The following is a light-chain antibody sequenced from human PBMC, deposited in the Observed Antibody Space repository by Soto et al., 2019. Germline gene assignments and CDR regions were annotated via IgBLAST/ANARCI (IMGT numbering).Light chain of an antibody. V-gene: IGKV3-15*01. CDR3: PQYANWPLS. CDR2: KTS. Sequence: VMTQSPATVSVSPGERTSLSCRASQSVGNNLGLYQQKPGQAPRLLISKTSTRATGVPARYSGSGSGTEFTLTISSLQSEDIAVDYCPQYANWPLSFGVGTQVDIK. CDR1: QSVGNN. J-gene: IGKJ4*01.